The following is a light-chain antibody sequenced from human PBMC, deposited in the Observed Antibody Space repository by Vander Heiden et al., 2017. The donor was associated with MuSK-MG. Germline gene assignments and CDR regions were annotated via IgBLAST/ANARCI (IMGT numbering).Light chain of an antibody. Sequence: DIVLTQSPGTLSLSPGERATLSCMASQSVSSSYLAWYQQKPGQAPRLLIYGASSRATGIPDRFSGSGSGTDFTLTISRLEPEDFAVYYCQQYGSSPPTWTFGQGTKVEIK. CDR1: QSVSSSY. V-gene: IGKV3-20*01. CDR3: QQYGSSPPTWT. J-gene: IGKJ1*01. CDR2: GAS.